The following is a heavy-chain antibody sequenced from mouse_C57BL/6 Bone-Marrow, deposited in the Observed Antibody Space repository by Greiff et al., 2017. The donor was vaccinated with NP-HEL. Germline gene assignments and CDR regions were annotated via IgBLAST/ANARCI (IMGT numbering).Heavy chain of an antibody. J-gene: IGHJ1*03. D-gene: IGHD2-3*01. CDR3: ARDYDGYYWGYFDV. V-gene: IGHV15-2*01. CDR1: DSEVFPIAY. Sequence: QVQLKQSGSELRSPGSSVKLSCKDFDSEVFPIAYMSWVRQKPGHGFEWIGGILPSIGRTIYGEKFEDKATVDADTLSNTAYLELNSLTSEDSAIYYCARDYDGYYWGYFDVWGTGTTVTVSS. CDR2: ILPSIGRT.